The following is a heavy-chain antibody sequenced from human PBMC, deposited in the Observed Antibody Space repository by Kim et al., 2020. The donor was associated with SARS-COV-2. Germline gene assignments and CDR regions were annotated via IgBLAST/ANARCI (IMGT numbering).Heavy chain of an antibody. CDR3: ARSRSGSGLFGY. J-gene: IGHJ4*02. Sequence: NYSPSFQGHVTISGDKSISTAYLQWSSLKASDTAMYYCARSRSGSGLFGYWGQGTLVTVSS. D-gene: IGHD3-10*01. V-gene: IGHV5-10-1*01.